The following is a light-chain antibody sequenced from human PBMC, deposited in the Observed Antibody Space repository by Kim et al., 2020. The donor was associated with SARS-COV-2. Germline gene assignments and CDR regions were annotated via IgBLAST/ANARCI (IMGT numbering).Light chain of an antibody. J-gene: IGLJ3*02. Sequence: QSALTQPASVSGSPGQSITISCTGTISNVASYDLVSWYQHHPGRVPKLIVYEVSKRPSGVSTRFSGSKSGDTASLTISGLQNEDEADYYCCSYAGRSTSWVFGGGTKLTVL. CDR1: ISNVASYDL. CDR2: EVS. V-gene: IGLV2-23*02. CDR3: CSYAGRSTSWV.